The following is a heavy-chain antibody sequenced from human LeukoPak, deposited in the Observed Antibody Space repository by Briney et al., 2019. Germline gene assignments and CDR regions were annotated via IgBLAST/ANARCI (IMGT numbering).Heavy chain of an antibody. CDR3: ARGAVLGQDDAFDI. J-gene: IGHJ3*02. CDR2: IFYRGSI. V-gene: IGHV4-59*12. CDR1: GGSISNYY. Sequence: PSETLSLTCTVSGGSISNYYWSWIREPPGKGLEWIGYIFYRGSIDYSPSLQSRVTISVDTSKNHLSLRLTSVTAADTAVYFCARGAVLGQDDAFDIWGRGTMVTVSS. D-gene: IGHD3/OR15-3a*01.